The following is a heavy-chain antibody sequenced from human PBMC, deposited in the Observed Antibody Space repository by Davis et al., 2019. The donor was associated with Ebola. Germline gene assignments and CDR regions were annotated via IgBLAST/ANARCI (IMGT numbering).Heavy chain of an antibody. J-gene: IGHJ4*02. CDR2: IRYDGSNK. CDR1: GFTFSNYG. CDR3: ARRTELDY. Sequence: GESLKISCAASGFTFSNYGIHWVRQAPGKGLEWVAFIRYDGSNKYYADSVKGRFTISRDNSKNTLYLQMNSLRAEDTAVYYCARRTELDYWGQGTLVTVSS. V-gene: IGHV3-30*02. D-gene: IGHD1/OR15-1a*01.